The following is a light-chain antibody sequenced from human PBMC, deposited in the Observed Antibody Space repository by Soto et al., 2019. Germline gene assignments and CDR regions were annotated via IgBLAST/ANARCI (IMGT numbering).Light chain of an antibody. CDR1: NSDVESYNL. Sequence: QSALTQPASVSGSPGQSITISCTGTNSDVESYNLVSWFRQHPGEAPKLIVYEGTKRPSGVSNRFSGSKSGNPASLTISGLQAEDEANYYCCSYAGSSTYVFGTGTKVTVL. V-gene: IGLV2-23*01. CDR2: EGT. CDR3: CSYAGSSTYV. J-gene: IGLJ1*01.